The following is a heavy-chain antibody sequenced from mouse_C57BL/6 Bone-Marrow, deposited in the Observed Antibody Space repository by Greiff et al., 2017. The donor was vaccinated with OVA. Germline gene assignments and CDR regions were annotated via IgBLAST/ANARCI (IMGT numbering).Heavy chain of an antibody. Sequence: EVQLVESGGGLVKPGGSLKLSCAASGFTFSSYAMSWVRQTPEKRLEWVATISDGGSYTYYPDNVKGRFTISRDNAKNNLYLQMSHLKSEDTAMYYCARPIYDGYYYYFDYWGQGTTLTVSS. CDR2: ISDGGSYT. D-gene: IGHD2-3*01. CDR3: ARPIYDGYYYYFDY. V-gene: IGHV5-4*01. CDR1: GFTFSSYA. J-gene: IGHJ2*01.